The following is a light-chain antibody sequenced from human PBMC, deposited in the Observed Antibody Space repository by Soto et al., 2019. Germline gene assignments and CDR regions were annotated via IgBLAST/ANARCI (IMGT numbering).Light chain of an antibody. CDR3: QQYNSYSLFT. J-gene: IGKJ3*01. V-gene: IGKV1-5*03. CDR2: KAS. CDR1: QSISSW. Sequence: DIQMTQSPSTLSASVGDRVTITCRASQSISSWLAWYQQKPGKAPKLLIYKASSLESGVPSRFSGSGSGTEFTLTISSLQPDDCATYYCQQYNSYSLFTFGPGTKVDIK.